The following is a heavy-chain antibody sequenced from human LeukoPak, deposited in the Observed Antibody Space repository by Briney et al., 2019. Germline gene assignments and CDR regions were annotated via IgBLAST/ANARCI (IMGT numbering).Heavy chain of an antibody. J-gene: IGHJ4*02. CDR3: ARVGDYNYYDSSGYYTDY. CDR2: ISSSSSYI. D-gene: IGHD3-22*01. CDR1: GFTFSSYW. V-gene: IGHV3-21*01. Sequence: GGSLRLSCAVSGFTFSSYWMNWVRQAPGKGLEWVSSISSSSSYIYYADSVKGRFTISRDNAKNSLYLQMNSLRAEDTAVYYCARVGDYNYYDSSGYYTDYWGQGTLVTVSS.